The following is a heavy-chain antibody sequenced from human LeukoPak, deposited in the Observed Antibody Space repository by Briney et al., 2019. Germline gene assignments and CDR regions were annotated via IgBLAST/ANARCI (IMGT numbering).Heavy chain of an antibody. V-gene: IGHV4-39*07. CDR1: GGSISSSSYY. CDR3: ARAKYQLLYDYYFDY. J-gene: IGHJ4*02. Sequence: SETLSLTCTVSGGSISSSSYYWGWIRQPPGKGLEWIGSTYYSGSTYYNPSLKSRVTISVDTSKNQFSLKLSSVTAADTAVYYCARAKYQLLYDYYFDYWGQGTLVTVSS. CDR2: TYYSGST. D-gene: IGHD2-2*02.